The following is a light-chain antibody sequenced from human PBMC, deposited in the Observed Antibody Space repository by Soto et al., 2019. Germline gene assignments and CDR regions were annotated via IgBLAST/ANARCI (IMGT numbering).Light chain of an antibody. V-gene: IGKV3-11*01. CDR1: QSVSIY. J-gene: IGKJ1*01. CDR2: DAS. Sequence: EIVLTQSPATLSLSPGERATLSCRASQSVSIYLAWYQQKPGQAPRLLIYDASNRATDIPARFSGSGSGTDFTLTISSLEPEDLAVYYCQQRSSWPWTFGQGTKVEIK. CDR3: QQRSSWPWT.